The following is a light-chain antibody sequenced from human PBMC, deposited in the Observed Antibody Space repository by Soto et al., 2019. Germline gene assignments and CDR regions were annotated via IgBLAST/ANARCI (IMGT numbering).Light chain of an antibody. J-gene: IGLJ2*01. CDR1: SSDVGGYNY. CDR3: CSYARTYTFL. V-gene: IGLV2-11*01. Sequence: QSVLTQPRSVSGSPGQSVTISCTGSSSDVGGYNYVSWYQQHPGKAPKLMIYDVSKRPSGVPDRFSGSKSGNTASLTISGLQADDEADYYCCSYARTYTFLFGGGTKLTVL. CDR2: DVS.